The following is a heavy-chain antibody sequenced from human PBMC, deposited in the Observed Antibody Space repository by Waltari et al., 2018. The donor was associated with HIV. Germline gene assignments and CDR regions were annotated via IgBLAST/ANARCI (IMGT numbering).Heavy chain of an antibody. Sequence: QVQLVQSGAEVKKPGASVKVSCKASGYTFTGYYMHWVRQAPGQGLEWMGWINRNGGDTNYAQKFQGRVTMTRDTSISTAYMELSRLRSDDTAVYYCARGGGYFDWLGVGMDVWGQGTTVTVSS. J-gene: IGHJ6*02. CDR1: GYTFTGYY. CDR2: INRNGGDT. V-gene: IGHV1-2*02. CDR3: ARGGGYFDWLGVGMDV. D-gene: IGHD3-9*01.